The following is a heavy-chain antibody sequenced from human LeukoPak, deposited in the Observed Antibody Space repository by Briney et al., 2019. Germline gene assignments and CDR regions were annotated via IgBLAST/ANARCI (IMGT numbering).Heavy chain of an antibody. Sequence: GASLRLSCAASGFTFSSYAMSWVRQAPGKGLEWVSAISSGGDNTYYADSVKGRLTISRDNSKNTLYVQMTSLRAEDTAVYYCAREDATMVLSLDYWGQGALVTVSS. J-gene: IGHJ4*02. CDR3: AREDATMVLSLDY. V-gene: IGHV3-23*01. CDR2: ISSGGDNT. D-gene: IGHD5-18*01. CDR1: GFTFSSYA.